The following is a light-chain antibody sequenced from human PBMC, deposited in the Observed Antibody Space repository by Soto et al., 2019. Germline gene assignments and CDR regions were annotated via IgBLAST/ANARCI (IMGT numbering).Light chain of an antibody. J-gene: IGKJ5*01. CDR3: QQYNTYST. V-gene: IGKV3D-15*01. Sequence: EIVINKSPFTLSVSPGERATLSCRASHSVRINLAWYQQKPGQAPRLLIYGASSRATGIPDRFSGSGSGTDFTLTISSLQPDDFATYYCQQYNTYSTFGQGTRLEI. CDR1: HSVRIN. CDR2: GAS.